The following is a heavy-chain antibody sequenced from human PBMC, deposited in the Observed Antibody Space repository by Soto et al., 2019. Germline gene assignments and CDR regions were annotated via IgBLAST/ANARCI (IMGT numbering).Heavy chain of an antibody. Sequence: GESLKISCKGSGYSFTNYWIGWVRQMSGKGLEWMGSIYPGDSDTRYSPSFRGQVTISADKSISTAYLQWSSLKASDSAMFYCARLSRGCASPAYYYAYSGQGALVIVSS. CDR3: ARLSRGCASPAYYYAY. CDR2: IYPGDSDT. J-gene: IGHJ4*02. V-gene: IGHV5-51*01. CDR1: GYSFTNYW. D-gene: IGHD2-15*01.